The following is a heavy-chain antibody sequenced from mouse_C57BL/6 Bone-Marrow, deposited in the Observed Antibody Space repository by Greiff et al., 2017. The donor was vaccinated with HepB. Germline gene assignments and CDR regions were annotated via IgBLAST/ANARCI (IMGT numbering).Heavy chain of an antibody. CDR2: IPPNSGST. V-gene: IGHV1-64*01. J-gene: IGHJ1*03. CDR1: GYTFTSYW. CDR3: ARDSSGYDWYFDV. D-gene: IGHD3-2*02. Sequence: QVQLQQPGAELVKPGASVKLSCKASGYTFTSYWMHWVKQRPGQGLEWIGMIPPNSGSTNYNEKFKSKATLTVDKSSSTAYMQLSSLTSEDSAVDYCARDSSGYDWYFDVWGTGTTVTVSS.